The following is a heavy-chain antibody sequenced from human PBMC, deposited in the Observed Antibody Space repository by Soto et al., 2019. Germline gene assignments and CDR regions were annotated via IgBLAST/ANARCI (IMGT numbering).Heavy chain of an antibody. CDR1: GYTFTDYY. CDR2: INPNSGDT. Sequence: QKQLAQSGAEVKNPGASVKVSCKASGYTFTDYYIHWLRQDPAQGLEWMGWINPNSGDTKYAQKFQGWATMTRDTSISTTYMELSRLTSDDTALYYCARGPSHGAFDIWGQGTIITVSS. CDR3: ARGPSHGAFDI. J-gene: IGHJ3*02. V-gene: IGHV1-2*04.